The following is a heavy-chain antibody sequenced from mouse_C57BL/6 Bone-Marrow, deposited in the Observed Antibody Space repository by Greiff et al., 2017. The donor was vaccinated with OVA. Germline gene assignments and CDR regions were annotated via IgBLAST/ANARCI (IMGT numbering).Heavy chain of an antibody. CDR2: IHPNSGST. V-gene: IGHV1-64*01. J-gene: IGHJ2*01. Sequence: VQVQQPGAELVKPGASVKLSCKASGYTFTSYWMHWVKQRPGQGLEWIGMIHPNSGSTNYNEKFKSKATLTVDKSSSTAYMQLSSLTSEDSAVYYCALYDYDLDYWGQGTTLTVSS. CDR1: GYTFTSYW. D-gene: IGHD2-4*01. CDR3: ALYDYDLDY.